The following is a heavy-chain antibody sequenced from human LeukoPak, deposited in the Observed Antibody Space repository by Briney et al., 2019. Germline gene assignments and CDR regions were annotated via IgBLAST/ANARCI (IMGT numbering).Heavy chain of an antibody. J-gene: IGHJ4*02. CDR2: IIPIFGTA. Sequence: ASVKVSCKASGGTFSSYAISWVRQAPGQGLEWMGGIIPIFGTANYAQKFQGRVTITADESTSTAYMELSSLRSEDTAVYYCARDPGYSYGIFDYLGQGTLVTVSS. CDR3: ARDPGYSYGIFDY. CDR1: GGTFSSYA. V-gene: IGHV1-69*13. D-gene: IGHD5-18*01.